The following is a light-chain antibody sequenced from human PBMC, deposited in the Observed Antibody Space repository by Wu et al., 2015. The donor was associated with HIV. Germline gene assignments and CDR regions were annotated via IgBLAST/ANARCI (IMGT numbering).Light chain of an antibody. CDR3: QQYGSSPPNT. CDR2: GVS. J-gene: IGKJ2*01. CDR1: QSITSTY. V-gene: IGKV3-20*01. Sequence: EIALTQSPGTLSLSPRERATLSCRASQSITSTYLAWYQQKPGQAPRLLIYGVSSRATGIPDRFSGSGSGTDFTLTISRLEPEDFAVYYCQQYGSSPPNTFGQGTKLEIK.